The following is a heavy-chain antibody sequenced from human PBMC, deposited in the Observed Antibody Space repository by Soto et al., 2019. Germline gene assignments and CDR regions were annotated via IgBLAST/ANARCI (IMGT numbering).Heavy chain of an antibody. CDR2: ISYDGRNK. CDR1: GFTFSSYG. V-gene: IGHV3-30*18. J-gene: IGHJ4*02. D-gene: IGHD4-17*01. Sequence: SLRLSCAASGFTFSSYGMHWVRQAPGKGLEWVAVISYDGRNKDYADAVKGRFTISRDNSKNTLYLQTDSLRAEDTAVYYCAKDRGALRWTEEHFYFDYWGQGSLVTVSS. CDR3: AKDRGALRWTEEHFYFDY.